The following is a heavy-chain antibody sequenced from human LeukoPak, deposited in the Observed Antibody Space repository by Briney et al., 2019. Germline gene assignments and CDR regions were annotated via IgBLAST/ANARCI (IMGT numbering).Heavy chain of an antibody. V-gene: IGHV3-53*01. CDR3: AKDRVLVVPAAIFDY. CDR1: GFTVSSNY. Sequence: PGGSLRLSCAASGFTVSSNYMTWVRQAPGKGLEWVSVLYSGGSTYYADSVKGRFTISRDYSKNTLYLQMNSLRAEDTAVYYCAKDRVLVVPAAIFDYWGQGTLVTVSS. CDR2: LYSGGST. J-gene: IGHJ4*02. D-gene: IGHD2-2*01.